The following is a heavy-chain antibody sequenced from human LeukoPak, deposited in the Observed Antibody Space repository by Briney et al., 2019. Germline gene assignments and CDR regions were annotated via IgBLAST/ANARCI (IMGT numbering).Heavy chain of an antibody. J-gene: IGHJ6*03. CDR3: ARGGGYYYDSSGYYPGYYYYYMDV. CDR1: GYTFTSYD. CDR2: MNPNSGNT. V-gene: IGHV1-8*03. Sequence: ASVKVSCKASGYTFTSYDINWVRQATGQGLEWMGWMNPNSGNTGYAQKFQGRVTITRNTSISTAYMELSSLRSEDTAVYYCARGGGYYYDSSGYYPGYYYYYMDVWGKGTTVTVSS. D-gene: IGHD3-22*01.